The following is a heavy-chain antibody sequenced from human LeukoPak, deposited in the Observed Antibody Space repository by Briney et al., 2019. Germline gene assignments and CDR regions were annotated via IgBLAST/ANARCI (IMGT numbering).Heavy chain of an antibody. V-gene: IGHV4-59*01. Sequence: SETLSLTCTVSGGSISPYYWSWLRQPPGKGLEWIGYISYSGSTKNNLSLKGRVTISVDTSKNQFSLKLTSVTAADTAVYYCAKEGAESFPDAFDIWGQGTMITVSS. D-gene: IGHD3-10*01. CDR1: GGSISPYY. J-gene: IGHJ3*02. CDR3: AKEGAESFPDAFDI. CDR2: ISYSGST.